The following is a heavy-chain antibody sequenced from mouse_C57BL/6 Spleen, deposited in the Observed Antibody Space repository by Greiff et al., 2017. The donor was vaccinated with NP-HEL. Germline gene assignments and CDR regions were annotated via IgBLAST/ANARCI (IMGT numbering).Heavy chain of an antibody. CDR1: GYSFTDYN. Sequence: EVQLQQSGPELVKPGASVKISCKASGYSFTDYNMNWVKQSNGKSLEWIGVINPNYGTTSYNQKFKGKATLTVDQSSSTAYMQLNSLTSEDSAVYYCARSGYCGSSWGLYYFDYWGQGTTLTVSS. CDR3: ARSGYCGSSWGLYYFDY. V-gene: IGHV1-39*01. D-gene: IGHD1-1*01. J-gene: IGHJ2*01. CDR2: INPNYGTT.